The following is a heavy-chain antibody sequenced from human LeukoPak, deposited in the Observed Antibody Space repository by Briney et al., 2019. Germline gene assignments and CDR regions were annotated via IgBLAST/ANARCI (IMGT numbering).Heavy chain of an antibody. D-gene: IGHD6-19*01. J-gene: IGHJ6*03. CDR1: GYTFTSYD. V-gene: IGHV1-8*01. CDR3: AAKRAVAEPNYYYYYMDV. Sequence: ASVKVSCKASGYTFTSYDINWVRQATGQGLEWMGWMNPNSGNTGYAQKFQGRVTMTRNTSISTAYMELSSLRSEDTAVYYCAAKRAVAEPNYYYYYMDVWGKGTTVTVSS. CDR2: MNPNSGNT.